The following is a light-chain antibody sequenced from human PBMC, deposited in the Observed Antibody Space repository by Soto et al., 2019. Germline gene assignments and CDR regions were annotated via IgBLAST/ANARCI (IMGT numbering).Light chain of an antibody. V-gene: IGLV2-14*01. Sequence: QSALTQPASVSGSPGQSITISCTGTSSDVGGYNFVSWYQQHPDKAPKLMIYYVTNRPSGVSNRFSVSKSGNTASLTISGLQAEDEADYYCSSYTSISTYVFGTGTKLTVL. CDR2: YVT. J-gene: IGLJ1*01. CDR1: SSDVGGYNF. CDR3: SSYTSISTYV.